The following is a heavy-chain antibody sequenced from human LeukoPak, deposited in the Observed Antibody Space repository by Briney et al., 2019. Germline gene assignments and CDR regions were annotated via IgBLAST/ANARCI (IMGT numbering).Heavy chain of an antibody. J-gene: IGHJ4*02. V-gene: IGHV3-23*01. CDR1: GFTFRTYW. CDR3: AKSGDYYGSGSYYWGFDY. CDR2: ISGSGGST. D-gene: IGHD3-10*01. Sequence: GGSLRLSCAASGFTFRTYWMHWVRQAPGKGLEWVSAISGSGGSTYYADSVKGRFTISRDNSKNTLYLQMNSLRADDTAVYYCAKSGDYYGSGSYYWGFDYWGQGTLVTVSS.